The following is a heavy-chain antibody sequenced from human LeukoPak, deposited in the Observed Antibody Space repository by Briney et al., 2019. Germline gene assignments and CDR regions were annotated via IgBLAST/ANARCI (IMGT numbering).Heavy chain of an antibody. V-gene: IGHV3-23*01. D-gene: IGHD6-13*01. CDR2: ISGSGGRT. CDR3: TKDREQMVPQAPPRAPYAMDV. CDR1: GFTFSSYA. Sequence: GGSLRLSCAGSGFTFSSYALSWVRQAPGKGLEWVSAISGSGGRTDYADSVRGPFTTSRDNSKNTVYMQMNSLRAEDTAVYYCTKDREQMVPQAPPRAPYAMDVWGQGTTVTVSS. J-gene: IGHJ6*02.